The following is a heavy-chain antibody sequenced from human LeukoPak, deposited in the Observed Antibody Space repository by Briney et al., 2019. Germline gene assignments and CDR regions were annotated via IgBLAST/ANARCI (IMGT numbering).Heavy chain of an antibody. CDR2: ITSSGSYI. Sequence: WGSLRLSCAASGFTFSSYNMNWVRQAPGKGLEGVSSITSSGSYIYYADSVKVRFTISRDNAKNSLYLQMNSLRAEATAVYYCARDPYSGNYGDYYYYYMDLWGQGNTVTISS. CDR1: GFTFSSYN. CDR3: ARDPYSGNYGDYYYYYMDL. J-gene: IGHJ6*03. D-gene: IGHD1-26*01. V-gene: IGHV3-21*01.